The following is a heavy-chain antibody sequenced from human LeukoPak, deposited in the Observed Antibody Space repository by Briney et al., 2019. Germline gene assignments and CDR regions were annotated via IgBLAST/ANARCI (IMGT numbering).Heavy chain of an antibody. Sequence: PSETLSLTCTVSGGSISSGGYYWSWIGQHPGKGLEWIGYIYYSGSTYYNPSLKSRVTISVDTSKNQFSLKLSSVTAADTAVYYCARAEYYDSSGYYYVSAFDIWGQGTMVTVSS. V-gene: IGHV4-31*03. D-gene: IGHD3-22*01. CDR2: IYYSGST. J-gene: IGHJ3*02. CDR1: GGSISSGGYY. CDR3: ARAEYYDSSGYYYVSAFDI.